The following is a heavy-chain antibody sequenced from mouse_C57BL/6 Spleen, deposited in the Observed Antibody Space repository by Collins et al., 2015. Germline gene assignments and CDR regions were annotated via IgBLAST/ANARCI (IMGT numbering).Heavy chain of an antibody. CDR2: IDPETGGT. J-gene: IGHJ4*01. D-gene: IGHD2-1*01. V-gene: IGHV1-15*01. CDR1: GYTFTDYE. Sequence: QVQLQQSGAELVRPGASVTLSCKASGYTFTDYEMHWVKQTPVHGLEWIGAIDPETGGTAYNQKFKGKAILTADKSSSTAYMKLRSLTSEDSAVYYCTRSGGNYGAMDYWGQGTSVTVSS. CDR3: TRSGGNYGAMDY.